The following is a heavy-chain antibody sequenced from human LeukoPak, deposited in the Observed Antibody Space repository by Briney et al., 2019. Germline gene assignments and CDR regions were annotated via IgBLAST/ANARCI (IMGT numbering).Heavy chain of an antibody. J-gene: IGHJ5*02. Sequence: ASVKVSCKASGYTFTSYGISWVRQAPGQGLEWMGRINTNSGGTNYAQKFQGRVTMTRDTSISTAYMELSRLRSDDTAVYYCARDLKGSLTGYPDPWGQGTLVTVSS. D-gene: IGHD3-9*01. CDR1: GYTFTSYG. V-gene: IGHV1-2*06. CDR2: INTNSGGT. CDR3: ARDLKGSLTGYPDP.